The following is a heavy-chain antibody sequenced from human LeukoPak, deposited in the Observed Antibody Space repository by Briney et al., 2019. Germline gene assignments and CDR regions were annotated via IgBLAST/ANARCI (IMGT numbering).Heavy chain of an antibody. D-gene: IGHD1-1*01. CDR2: IYWDDDK. CDR1: GFSLSTSGVG. V-gene: IGHV2-5*02. Sequence: SGPTLVKPTQTLTLTCTFSGFSLSTSGVGVGWIRQPPGQALEWLALIYWDDDKRYSPSPKSRLTITKDTSKNLVVLTMTNMDPVDTDTYYCAHGTTSSPVDYWGQGTLVTVSS. J-gene: IGHJ4*02. CDR3: AHGTTSSPVDY.